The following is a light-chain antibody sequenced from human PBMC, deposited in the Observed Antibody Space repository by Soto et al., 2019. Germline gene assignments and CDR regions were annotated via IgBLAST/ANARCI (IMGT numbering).Light chain of an antibody. CDR3: QQYNNWPPLT. CDR2: GAS. CDR1: QSVSSS. J-gene: IGKJ4*01. Sequence: EIVMTQSPATLSVSPGETATLSCRASQSVSSSLAWYQQTPGRAPRLPIYGASTRATGIPTRFSGSGSGTEFTLTISSLQSEDFAVYFCQQYNNWPPLTFGGGTKVDIK. V-gene: IGKV3-15*01.